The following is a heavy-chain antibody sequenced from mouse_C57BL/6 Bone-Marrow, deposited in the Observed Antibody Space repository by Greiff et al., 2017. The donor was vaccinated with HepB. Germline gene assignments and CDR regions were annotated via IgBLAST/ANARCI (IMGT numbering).Heavy chain of an antibody. V-gene: IGHV2-5*01. CDR1: GFSFTSYG. Sequence: VQLQQSGPGLVQPSQSLSITCTVSGFSFTSYGVHWVRQSPGKGLEWLGVIWRGGSTDYNAAFMSRLSITKDNSKSQVFFKMNSLQADDTAIYYCAKTGVRSTKYYYAMDYWGQGTSVTVSS. CDR2: IWRGGST. D-gene: IGHD1-1*01. J-gene: IGHJ4*01. CDR3: AKTGVRSTKYYYAMDY.